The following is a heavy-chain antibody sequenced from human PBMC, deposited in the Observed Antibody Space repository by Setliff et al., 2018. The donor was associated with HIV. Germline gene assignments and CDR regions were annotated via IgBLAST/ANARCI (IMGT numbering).Heavy chain of an antibody. D-gene: IGHD3-22*01. CDR3: ARDPYYYDKRGYYE. Sequence: VASVKVSCKASGYTFTTYGVNWVRQAPGQGLEWMGWINSYNGNTKFAQKFQGRVTMTTDTSTTTAFMELRSLRSDDTAVYFCARDPYYYDKRGYYEWGQGTLVTVSS. V-gene: IGHV1-18*04. CDR1: GYTFTTYG. CDR2: INSYNGNT. J-gene: IGHJ4*02.